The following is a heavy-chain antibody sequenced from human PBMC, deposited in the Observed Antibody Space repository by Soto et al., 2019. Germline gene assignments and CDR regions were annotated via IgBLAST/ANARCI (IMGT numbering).Heavy chain of an antibody. Sequence: SETLSLTCTVSGGSISSGGYYWSWIRQHPGKGLEWIGYIYYSGSTYYNPSLKSRVTISVDTSKNQFSLKLSSVTAADTAVYYCAREQAQEIFGLGTYYFDYWGQGTLVTVSS. J-gene: IGHJ4*02. CDR1: GGSISSGGYY. CDR2: IYYSGST. CDR3: AREQAQEIFGLGTYYFDY. D-gene: IGHD3-3*01. V-gene: IGHV4-31*03.